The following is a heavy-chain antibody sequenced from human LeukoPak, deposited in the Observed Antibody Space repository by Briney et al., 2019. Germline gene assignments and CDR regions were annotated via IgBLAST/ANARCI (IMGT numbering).Heavy chain of an antibody. CDR1: GFTFSSFS. CDR2: ISSSSSYI. D-gene: IGHD3-9*01. CDR3: ARGADILTGYVTFDY. J-gene: IGHJ4*02. V-gene: IGHV3-21*01. Sequence: PGGSLRLSCAASGFTFSSFSMNRVRQAPGKGLEWVSSISSSSSYIYYADSVKGRFTISRDNAKNSLYPQMNSLRAEVTAVYYCARGADILTGYVTFDYWGQGSLVTVSS.